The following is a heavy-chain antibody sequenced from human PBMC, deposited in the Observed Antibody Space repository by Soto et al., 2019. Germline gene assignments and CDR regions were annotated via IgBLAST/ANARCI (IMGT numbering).Heavy chain of an antibody. D-gene: IGHD2-2*01. CDR3: ARGSRGNNIVVVPAAKRYYYYYMDV. J-gene: IGHJ6*03. CDR2: INHSGST. Sequence: SETLSLTCAVYGGSFSGSYWSWIRQPPGKGLEWIGEINHSGSTNYNPSLKSRVTISVDTSKNQFSLKLSSVTAADTAVYYCARGSRGNNIVVVPAAKRYYYYYMDVWGKGTTVT. V-gene: IGHV4-34*01. CDR1: GGSFSGSY.